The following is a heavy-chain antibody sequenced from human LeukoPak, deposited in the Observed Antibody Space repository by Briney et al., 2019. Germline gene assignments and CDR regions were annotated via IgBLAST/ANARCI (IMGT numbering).Heavy chain of an antibody. J-gene: IGHJ4*02. Sequence: GGSLRLSCAASGFTFDDYAMHWVRQAPGKGLEWVSGISWNSGSIGYADSVKGRFTISRDNAKNSLYLQMNSLRAEDMALYYCAKEGTAMVIDYWGQGTLVTVSS. CDR1: GFTFDDYA. CDR3: AKEGTAMVIDY. D-gene: IGHD5-18*01. CDR2: ISWNSGSI. V-gene: IGHV3-9*03.